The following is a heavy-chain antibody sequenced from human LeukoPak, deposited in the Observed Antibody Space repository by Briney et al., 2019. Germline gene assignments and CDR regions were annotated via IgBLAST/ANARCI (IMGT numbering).Heavy chain of an antibody. CDR1: GFTFSSYA. V-gene: IGHV3-23*01. CDR3: AREGIAVAGIVD. D-gene: IGHD6-19*01. CDR2: ISVGGGST. Sequence: GGSLRLACAASGFTFSSYAMSRVRQAPGKGLEWVSSISVGGGSTFYADSVKGRFTISRDNSKSTLYLQMNSLRAEDTAVYYCAREGIAVAGIVDWGQGTLVTVSS. J-gene: IGHJ4*02.